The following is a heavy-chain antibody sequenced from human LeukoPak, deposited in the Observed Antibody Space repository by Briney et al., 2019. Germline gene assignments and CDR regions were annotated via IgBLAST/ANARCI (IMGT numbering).Heavy chain of an antibody. Sequence: ASVKVSCKASGYTFTSYYMHWVRQAPGQGLEWMGIINPSGGSISYAQKFQGRVTMTRDTSTSTVYMELSSLRSEDTAVYYCARSGFRIMITFGGVIAGGWFDPWGQGTLVTVSS. J-gene: IGHJ5*02. V-gene: IGHV1-46*01. CDR1: GYTFTSYY. CDR2: INPSGGSI. CDR3: ARSGFRIMITFGGVIAGGWFDP. D-gene: IGHD3-16*02.